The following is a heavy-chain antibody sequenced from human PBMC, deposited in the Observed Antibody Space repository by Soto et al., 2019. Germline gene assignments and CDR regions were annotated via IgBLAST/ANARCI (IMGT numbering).Heavy chain of an antibody. CDR1: GFTFSSYW. V-gene: IGHV3-74*01. CDR2: INSDGSST. Sequence: GGSLRLSCAASGFTFSSYWMHWVRQAPGKGLVWVSRINSDGSSTSYADSVKGRFTISRDNAKNTLYLQMNSLGAGDTAVYYCARAAYSSAWYADPWGQGTLVTVSS. CDR3: ARAAYSSAWYADP. D-gene: IGHD6-19*01. J-gene: IGHJ5*02.